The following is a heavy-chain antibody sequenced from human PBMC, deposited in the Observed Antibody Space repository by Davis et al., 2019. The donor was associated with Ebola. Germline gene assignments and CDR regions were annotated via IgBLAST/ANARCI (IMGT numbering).Heavy chain of an antibody. CDR2: ISSSSSYI. D-gene: IGHD3-22*01. CDR1: GFTFSSYS. Sequence: GGSLRLSCAASGFTFSSYSMNWVRQAPGKGLEWVSSISSSSSYIYYADSVKGRFTISRDNAKNSLYLQMNSLRDEDTAVYYCARDTPYYYDSSGYYSIYYYGMDVWGKGTTVTVSS. V-gene: IGHV3-21*01. J-gene: IGHJ6*04. CDR3: ARDTPYYYDSSGYYSIYYYGMDV.